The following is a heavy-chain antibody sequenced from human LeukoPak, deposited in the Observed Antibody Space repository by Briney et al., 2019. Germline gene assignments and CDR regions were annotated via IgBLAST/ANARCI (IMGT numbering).Heavy chain of an antibody. CDR3: ARDCSAGSCYPSGFDY. J-gene: IGHJ4*02. CDR2: ISYSRST. D-gene: IGHD2-15*01. V-gene: IGHV4-59*01. CDR1: GGSISSNY. Sequence: SETLSLTCTVSGGSISSNYRSWIRQPPGKGLEWIGYISYSRSTNYNPSLKSRVTISVDTSKNQFSLKLSSVTAADTAVYYCARDCSAGSCYPSGFDYWGQGTLVTVSS.